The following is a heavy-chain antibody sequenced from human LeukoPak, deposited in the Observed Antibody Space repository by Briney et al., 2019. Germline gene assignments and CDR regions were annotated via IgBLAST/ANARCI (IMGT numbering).Heavy chain of an antibody. D-gene: IGHD3-10*01. V-gene: IGHV3-23*01. J-gene: IGHJ4*02. CDR1: GFTFSSYA. CDR3: AKGTRRITMVRGVITPVSLAFWDY. CDR2: ISGSGGST. Sequence: QSGGSLRLSCAASGFTFSSYAVSWVRQAPGKGLEWVSAISGSGGSTYYADSVKGRFTISGDNSKNTLYLQMNSLRAEDTAVYYCAKGTRRITMVRGVITPVSLAFWDYWGQGTLVTVSS.